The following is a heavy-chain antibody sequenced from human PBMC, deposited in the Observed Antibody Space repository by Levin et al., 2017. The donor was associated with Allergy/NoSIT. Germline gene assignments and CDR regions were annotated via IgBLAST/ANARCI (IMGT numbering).Heavy chain of an antibody. Sequence: GGSLRLSCAASGFTFDDYGMSWVRQAPGKGLEWVSGINWNGGSTGYADSVKGRFTISRDNAKNSLYLQMNSLRAEDTALYYCARTTVTTLWSRGHYFDYWGQGTLVTVSS. CDR2: INWNGGST. CDR1: GFTFDDYG. J-gene: IGHJ4*02. D-gene: IGHD4-17*01. V-gene: IGHV3-20*04. CDR3: ARTTVTTLWSRGHYFDY.